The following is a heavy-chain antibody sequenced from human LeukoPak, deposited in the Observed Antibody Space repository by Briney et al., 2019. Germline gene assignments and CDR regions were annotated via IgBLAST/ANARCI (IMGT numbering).Heavy chain of an antibody. J-gene: IGHJ2*01. CDR3: ARRIQLWSYWYFDL. CDR1: GGSFTTYS. CDR2: VHSNGNT. Sequence: SETLSLTCTVSGGSFTTYSWSWIRQPPGKGLDWIGDVHSNGNTNYNPSLKNRVTMSIDTSRDQFSLTLTSVTAADTAIFYCARRIQLWSYWYFDLWGCGTLVTVSS. D-gene: IGHD5-18*01. V-gene: IGHV4-4*08.